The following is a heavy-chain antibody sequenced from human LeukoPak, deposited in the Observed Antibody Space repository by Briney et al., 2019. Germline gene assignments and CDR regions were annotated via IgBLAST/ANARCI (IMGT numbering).Heavy chain of an antibody. CDR1: GFTFSSYA. CDR3: AKSCGGDCYYCDY. J-gene: IGHJ4*02. CDR2: LTSSNAPT. Sequence: PGGSLRLSCAASGFTFSSYAMTWVRQAPGKGLEWVSTLTSSNAPTNYADSVKGRFTISRDNSRNTLYLQMNSLRAEDTAIYYCAKSCGGDCYYCDYWGQGTLVTVSS. V-gene: IGHV3-23*01. D-gene: IGHD2-21*02.